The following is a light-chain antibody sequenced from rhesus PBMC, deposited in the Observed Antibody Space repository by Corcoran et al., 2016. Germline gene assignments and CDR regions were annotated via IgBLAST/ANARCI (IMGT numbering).Light chain of an antibody. V-gene: IGKV3-42*03. CDR3: QQYSIWPLT. J-gene: IGKJ4*01. CDR2: GAS. Sequence: EIVMTQSPATLSLSPGERATLSCRASQSVSSNLAWNQLKPGQAPSLLIYGASSLATGIPARFRGSGSGTDFTLTISSLEPEDFAVYYCQQYSIWPLTFGGGTKLEIK. CDR1: QSVSSN.